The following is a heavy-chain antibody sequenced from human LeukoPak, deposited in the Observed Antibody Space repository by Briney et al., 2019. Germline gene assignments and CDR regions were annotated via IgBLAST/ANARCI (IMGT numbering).Heavy chain of an antibody. V-gene: IGHV4-39*01. CDR2: MYYSGST. CDR3: ARHMDGYNAFDY. D-gene: IGHD5-24*01. Sequence: PSEPLSLTCSVSGGSISSSNYYWGWIRQPPGKGLEWIGSMYYSGSTYYNPSLKSRATISVDTSKNQFSLKLSSVTAADTSVYYCARHMDGYNAFDYWGQGTLVTVSS. J-gene: IGHJ4*02. CDR1: GGSISSSNYY.